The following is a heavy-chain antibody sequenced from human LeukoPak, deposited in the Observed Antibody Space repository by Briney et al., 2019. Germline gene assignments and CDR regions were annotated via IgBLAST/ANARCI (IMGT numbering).Heavy chain of an antibody. D-gene: IGHD5-12*01. Sequence: GGSLRLSCAASGFTFDDYAMHWVRQAPGKGLEWVSGISWNSGSIGYADSVKGRFTISRDNAKNSLYLQMNSLRAEDTALYYCAKAYYRYSGYDPSYYFDYWGQGTLVTVSS. CDR1: GFTFDDYA. CDR2: ISWNSGSI. J-gene: IGHJ4*02. CDR3: AKAYYRYSGYDPSYYFDY. V-gene: IGHV3-9*01.